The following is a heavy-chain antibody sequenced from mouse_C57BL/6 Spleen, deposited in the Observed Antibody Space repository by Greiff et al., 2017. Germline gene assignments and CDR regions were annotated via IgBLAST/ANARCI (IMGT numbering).Heavy chain of an antibody. V-gene: IGHV1-74*01. Sequence: VQLQQPGAELVKPGASVKVSCKASGYTFTSYWMHWVKQRPGQGLEWIGRIHPCDSATNYNEKFTGKATLTVDKSSSTAYMQLSSLTSEDSAVYYCAVEGYGSTPYYFDYWGQGTTLTVSS. CDR3: AVEGYGSTPYYFDY. D-gene: IGHD1-1*01. CDR2: IHPCDSAT. CDR1: GYTFTSYW. J-gene: IGHJ2*01.